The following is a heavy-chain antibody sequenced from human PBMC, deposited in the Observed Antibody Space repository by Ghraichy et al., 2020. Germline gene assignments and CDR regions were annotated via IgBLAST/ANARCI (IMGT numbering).Heavy chain of an antibody. CDR3: ARVPLYWDGDYVGIVYYYGMDV. V-gene: IGHV4-61*01. Sequence: SETLSLTCTVSGGSVSSGSYYWSWIRQPPGKGLEWIGYIYYSGSTNYNPSLKSRVTISVDTSKNQFSLKLSSVTAADTSVYYCARVPLYWDGDYVGIVYYYGMDVWGQGTTVTVSS. CDR1: GGSVSSGSYY. D-gene: IGHD4-17*01. J-gene: IGHJ6*02. CDR2: IYYSGST.